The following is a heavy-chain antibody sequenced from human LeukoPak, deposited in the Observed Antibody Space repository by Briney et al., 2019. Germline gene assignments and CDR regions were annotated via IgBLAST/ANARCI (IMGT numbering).Heavy chain of an antibody. Sequence: PSETLSLTCAVYGGSFSGYYWSWIRQPPGKGLEWIGYIYYSGSTNYNPSLKSRVTISLDTSKNQFSLKLSSVTAADTAVYYCARENGSGSYGPYYFDYWGQGTLVTVSS. J-gene: IGHJ4*02. CDR3: ARENGSGSYGPYYFDY. CDR1: GGSFSGYY. CDR2: IYYSGST. V-gene: IGHV4-59*01. D-gene: IGHD3-10*01.